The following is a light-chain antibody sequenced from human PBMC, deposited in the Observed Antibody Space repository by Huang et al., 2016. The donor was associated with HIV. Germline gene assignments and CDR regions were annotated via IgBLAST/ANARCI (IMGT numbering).Light chain of an antibody. CDR2: LGS. CDR3: MQALQTPRT. J-gene: IGKJ2*01. CDR1: PSLLHSNGYNY. V-gene: IGKV2-28*01. Sequence: DIVMTQSPLSLPVTPGEPASISCRSSPSLLHSNGYNYLDWYLQKPGLSPQLLIDLGSIRASGVPDRFSGSGSGTDFTLKISRVEAEDVGIYYCMQALQTPRTFGQGTKLEIK.